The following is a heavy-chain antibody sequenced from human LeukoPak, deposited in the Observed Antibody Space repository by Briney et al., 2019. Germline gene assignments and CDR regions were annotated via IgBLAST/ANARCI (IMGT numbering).Heavy chain of an antibody. CDR1: GGSLSSYY. V-gene: IGHV4-59*08. CDR2: IYYSGST. Sequence: SETLSLTCTVSGGSLSSYYWSWIRQPPGKGLEWIGYIYYSGSTNYNPSLKSRVTISVDTSKNQFSLRLSSVTAADTAVYYCARHLRSMVRGVITTYYYYGMDVWGQGTTVTVSS. D-gene: IGHD3-10*01. J-gene: IGHJ6*02. CDR3: ARHLRSMVRGVITTYYYYGMDV.